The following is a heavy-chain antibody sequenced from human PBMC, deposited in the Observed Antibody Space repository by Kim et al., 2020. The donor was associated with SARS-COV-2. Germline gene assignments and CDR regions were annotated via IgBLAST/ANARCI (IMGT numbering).Heavy chain of an antibody. J-gene: IGHJ5*02. CDR3: ARDRSTVTTEFFDP. CDR2: IIPSSGDT. V-gene: IGHV1-2*06. Sequence: ASVKVSCRASGYTFTDYFIFWVRQAPGQGLEWMGRIIPSSGDTNYEQKFQGRVTMTRDTSISTAYMELSRLRSDDTAVYYCARDRSTVTTEFFDPWGQGTLVTVSS. D-gene: IGHD4-17*01. CDR1: GYTFTDYF.